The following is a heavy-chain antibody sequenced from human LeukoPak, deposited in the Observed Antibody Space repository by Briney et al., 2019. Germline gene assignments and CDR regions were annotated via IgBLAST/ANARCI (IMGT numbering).Heavy chain of an antibody. Sequence: PGRSLRLSCAASGFTFDDYAMHWVRQAPGKGLEWVSLISWDGGSTYYADSVKGRFTVSRDNSKYSLYLQMNSLRAEDTALYYCASQSLAVAAPLDYWGQGTLVTVSS. CDR2: ISWDGGST. D-gene: IGHD6-19*01. CDR1: GFTFDDYA. J-gene: IGHJ4*02. V-gene: IGHV3-43D*03. CDR3: ASQSLAVAAPLDY.